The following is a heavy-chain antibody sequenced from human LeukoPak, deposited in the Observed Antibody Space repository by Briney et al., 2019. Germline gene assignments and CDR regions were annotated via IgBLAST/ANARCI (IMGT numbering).Heavy chain of an antibody. CDR2: IYYSGST. J-gene: IGHJ4*02. V-gene: IGHV4-39*07. CDR3: ATKGPRRGYFDY. CDR1: GGSISSSSYY. Sequence: SETLSLTCTVSGGSISSSSYYWGWIRQPPGKGLEWIGSIYYSGSTYYNPSLKSRVTISVDMSKNQFSLKLTSVTAADTAVYYCATKGPRRGYFDYWGQGTLVAVSS.